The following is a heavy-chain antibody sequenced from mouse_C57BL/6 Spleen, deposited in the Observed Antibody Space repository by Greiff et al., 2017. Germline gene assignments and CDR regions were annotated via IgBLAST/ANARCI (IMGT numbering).Heavy chain of an antibody. J-gene: IGHJ1*03. CDR2: INPSSGYT. D-gene: IGHD2-3*01. V-gene: IGHV1-4*01. Sequence: QVQLKQSGAELARPGASVKMSCKASGYTFTSYTMHWVKQRPGQGLEWIGYINPSSGYTKYNQKFKDKATLTADKSSSTAYMQLSSLTSEDSAVYYWAREGIYDGYYDWYCYVWGTGTTVTVSS. CDR3: AREGIYDGYYDWYCYV. CDR1: GYTFTSYT.